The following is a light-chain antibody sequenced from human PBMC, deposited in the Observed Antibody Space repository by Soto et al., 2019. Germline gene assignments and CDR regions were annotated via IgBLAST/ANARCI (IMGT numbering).Light chain of an antibody. Sequence: QSALTQPASVSGSPGQSITISCTGTSSDVGAYNYVSWYQHHPGKAPKLIIYDVSDRPSGVSNRFSASKSGNTASLTISGLQAEDEADYYCSSNSTSNTEVSGTGTKVTVL. CDR1: SSDVGAYNY. CDR3: SSNSTSNTEV. V-gene: IGLV2-14*03. CDR2: DVS. J-gene: IGLJ1*01.